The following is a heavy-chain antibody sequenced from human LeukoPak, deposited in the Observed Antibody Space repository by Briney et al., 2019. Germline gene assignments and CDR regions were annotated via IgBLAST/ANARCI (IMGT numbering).Heavy chain of an antibody. CDR3: ARGSRGLYSNYVSYFDY. D-gene: IGHD4-11*01. V-gene: IGHV1-69*13. CDR2: IIPIFGTA. Sequence: ALVKVSCKASGGTFSSYAISWVRQAPGQGLEWMGGIIPIFGTANYAQKFQGRVTITADESTSTAYMELSSLRSEDTAVYYCARGSRGLYSNYVSYFDYWGQGTLVTVSS. J-gene: IGHJ4*02. CDR1: GGTFSSYA.